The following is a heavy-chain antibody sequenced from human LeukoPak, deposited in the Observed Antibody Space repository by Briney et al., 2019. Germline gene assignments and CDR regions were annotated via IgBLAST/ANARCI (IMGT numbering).Heavy chain of an antibody. V-gene: IGHV1-2*02. J-gene: IGHJ6*02. Sequence: GASVKVSCKASGYTFTGYYMHWVRQAPGQGLEWMGWINPNSGGTNYAQKFQGRVTMTRDTSISTAYMELSRLRSDDTAVYYCAIAVAGGLYYYYGMDVWGQGTTVTVSS. D-gene: IGHD6-19*01. CDR2: INPNSGGT. CDR1: GYTFTGYY. CDR3: AIAVAGGLYYYYGMDV.